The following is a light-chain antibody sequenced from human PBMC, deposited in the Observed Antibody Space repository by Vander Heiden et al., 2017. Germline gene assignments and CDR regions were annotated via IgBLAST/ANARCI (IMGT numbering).Light chain of an antibody. CDR3: QQYNSYLYT. Sequence: DIQMTQSPSTLSASVGDRVIITCRASQSISSWLAWYQQKPGKAPKLLIYKASSLESGVPSRFSGSGSRTEFTLTISSLQPDDFATYYCQQYNSYLYTFGQGTKLEIK. CDR1: QSISSW. V-gene: IGKV1-5*03. CDR2: KAS. J-gene: IGKJ2*01.